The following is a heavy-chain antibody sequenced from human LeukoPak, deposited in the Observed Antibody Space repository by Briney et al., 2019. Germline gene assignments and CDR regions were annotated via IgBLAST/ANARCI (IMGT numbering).Heavy chain of an antibody. CDR3: ASHGIYYYGSGSYYSPGYYYYYMDV. CDR1: GGTFSSYA. D-gene: IGHD3-10*01. J-gene: IGHJ6*03. V-gene: IGHV1-69*06. Sequence: SVKVSCKASGGTFSSYAISWVRQAPGQGLEWMGGIIPIFGTANYAQKFQGRVTITADKSTSTAYMELSSLRSEDTAVYYCASHGIYYYGSGSYYSPGYYYYYMDVWGKGTTVTVSS. CDR2: IIPIFGTA.